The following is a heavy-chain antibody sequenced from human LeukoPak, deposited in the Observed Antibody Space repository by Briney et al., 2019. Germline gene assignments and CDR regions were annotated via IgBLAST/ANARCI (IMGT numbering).Heavy chain of an antibody. CDR2: IYNSGST. D-gene: IGHD3-16*01. J-gene: IGHJ6*03. CDR3: ARETSQKGAHYMDV. V-gene: IGHV4-59*01. Sequence: SETLSLTCAVSGDSISNYYWSWIRQPPGKGLEWIGYIYNSGSTTYNPSLKSRVTISVDTSKNQFSLKLRSVTAADTAVYYCARETSQKGAHYMDVWGKGTTVTISS. CDR1: GDSISNYY.